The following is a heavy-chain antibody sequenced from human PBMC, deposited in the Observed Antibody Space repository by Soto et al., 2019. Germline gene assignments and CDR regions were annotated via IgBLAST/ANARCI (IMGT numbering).Heavy chain of an antibody. Sequence: SETLSLTCTVSGGSVTNSSYYWGWIRQSPGKALEWIGSVYYRGRSYSKSSVKSRVTISVDTSKNRFSLSLNSVTASDTAVYFCVSQRTTVPTQAYFDYWGPGALVTVSS. V-gene: IGHV4-39*01. CDR1: GGSVTNSSYY. D-gene: IGHD4-17*01. CDR2: VYYRGRS. CDR3: VSQRTTVPTQAYFDY. J-gene: IGHJ4*02.